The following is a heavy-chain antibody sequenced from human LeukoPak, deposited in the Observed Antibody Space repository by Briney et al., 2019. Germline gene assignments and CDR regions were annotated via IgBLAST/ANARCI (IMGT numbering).Heavy chain of an antibody. D-gene: IGHD2-15*01. Sequence: GGSLRLSCAASGFTFSSYAMSWVRQAPGKGLEWASAISGSGGSTYYADSVKGRFTISRDNSKNTLYLQMNSLKTEDTAVYYCTRDPNVVVVAAPAFDYWGQGTLVTVSS. CDR3: TRDPNVVVVAAPAFDY. V-gene: IGHV3-23*01. CDR1: GFTFSSYA. CDR2: ISGSGGST. J-gene: IGHJ4*02.